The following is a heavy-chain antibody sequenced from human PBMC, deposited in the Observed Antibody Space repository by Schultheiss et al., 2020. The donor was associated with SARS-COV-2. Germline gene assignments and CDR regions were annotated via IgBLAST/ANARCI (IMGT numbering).Heavy chain of an antibody. CDR1: GASITSIHYY. CDR3: ARHRSWYDY. J-gene: IGHJ4*02. D-gene: IGHD6-13*01. CDR2: VYSSGTT. Sequence: GSLRLSCNVSGASITSIHYYWGWIRQPPGKGLEWMASVYSSGTTYYNPSLTSRGTISVDKSKNQFSLKLSSVTAADTAVYYCARHRSWYDYWGQGTLVTVSS. V-gene: IGHV4-39*07.